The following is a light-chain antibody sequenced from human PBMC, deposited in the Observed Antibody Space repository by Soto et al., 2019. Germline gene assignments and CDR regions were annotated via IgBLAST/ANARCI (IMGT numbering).Light chain of an antibody. CDR3: QQFNNSPLT. CDR2: GAS. Sequence: EIVLTQSPGTLSLSPGERATLSCRASQSLRNNYLAWYQQKPGQTPRLLFYGASSRATGIPDRFSGSGSGTDFTLTISRLEPEDFAVYYCQQFNNSPLTFGGGTKVEIK. J-gene: IGKJ4*01. V-gene: IGKV3-20*01. CDR1: QSLRNNY.